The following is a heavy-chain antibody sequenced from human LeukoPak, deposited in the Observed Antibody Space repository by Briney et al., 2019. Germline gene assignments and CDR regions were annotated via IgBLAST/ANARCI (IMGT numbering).Heavy chain of an antibody. Sequence: GRSLRLSCTASGFSFSGYALHWVRQAPGKGLEWVSGINWNGGSTGYADSVKGRFTISRDNAKNSLYLQMNSLRAEDTALYYCAREGSGWYFDYWGQGTLVTVSS. V-gene: IGHV3-20*04. CDR1: GFSFSGYA. J-gene: IGHJ4*02. D-gene: IGHD6-19*01. CDR3: AREGSGWYFDY. CDR2: INWNGGST.